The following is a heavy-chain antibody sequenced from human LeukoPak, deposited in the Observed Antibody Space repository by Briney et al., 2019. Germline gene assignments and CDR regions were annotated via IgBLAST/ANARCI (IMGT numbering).Heavy chain of an antibody. Sequence: SVKVSCKASGGTFSSYAISWVRQAPGQGLEWMGGIIPIFGTANYAQKFQGRVTISTDESTSTAYIELSSLRSEDTAVYYCARDLGTAKTRYMSWDYYYYYMDVWGKGTTVTVSS. V-gene: IGHV1-69*05. CDR1: GGTFSSYA. J-gene: IGHJ6*03. CDR2: IIPIFGTA. D-gene: IGHD5-24*01. CDR3: ARDLGTAKTRYMSWDYYYYYMDV.